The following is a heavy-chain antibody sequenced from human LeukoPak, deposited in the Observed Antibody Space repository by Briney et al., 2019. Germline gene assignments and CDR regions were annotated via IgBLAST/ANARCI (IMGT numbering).Heavy chain of an antibody. CDR2: IYYSGST. CDR1: GGSIYTSGTY. J-gene: IGHJ5*02. D-gene: IGHD6-25*01. CDR3: AKAAGNWFDP. V-gene: IGHV4-31*03. Sequence: PSETLSLTCTVSGGSIYTSGTYWSWIRQHPGKGLEWIGYIYYSGSTYYNPSLKSRLTISLDTSKNQFSLKLSSLTAADTAVYYCAKAAGNWFDPWGQGTLVTVSS.